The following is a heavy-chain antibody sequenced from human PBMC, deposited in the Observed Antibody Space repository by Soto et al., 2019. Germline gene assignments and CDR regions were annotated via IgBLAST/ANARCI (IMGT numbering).Heavy chain of an antibody. Sequence: QVQLVQSGAEVKKPGSSVKVSCKASGGTFSSYAISWVRQAPGQGLEWMGGIIRISGTADYAQKFQGRVTITADESRSTGYMELSSLRSEDTAVYYFSRSQGSSTSLEIYYYYYYGMDVWGQGTTVTVSS. V-gene: IGHV1-69*01. CDR3: SRSQGSSTSLEIYYYYYYGMDV. J-gene: IGHJ6*02. CDR1: GGTFSSYA. CDR2: IIRISGTA. D-gene: IGHD2-2*01.